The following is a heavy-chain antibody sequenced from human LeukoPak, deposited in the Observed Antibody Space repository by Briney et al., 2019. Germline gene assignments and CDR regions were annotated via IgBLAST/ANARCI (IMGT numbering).Heavy chain of an antibody. CDR1: GYIFTTDW. Sequence: GESLKISWKASGYIFTTDWIGGVRHMRGKGLEWMGIINPVDSETRYSPSFQGQVTISEDKSITTAYPQWSSLMATDTAMYFCARIGTYAEFDYWGQGSLVTVSS. V-gene: IGHV5-51*03. CDR3: ARIGTYAEFDY. J-gene: IGHJ4*02. CDR2: INPVDSET. D-gene: IGHD6-13*01.